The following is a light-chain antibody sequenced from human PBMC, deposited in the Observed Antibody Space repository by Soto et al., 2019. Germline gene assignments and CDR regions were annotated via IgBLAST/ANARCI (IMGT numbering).Light chain of an antibody. CDR1: QSVSGY. V-gene: IGKV3-20*01. CDR3: QQYGSSFST. CDR2: HAS. Sequence: EIVLTQSPTTLCLTQGRRCTLHCRASQSVSGYLAWYQQKPGQAPRLLIDHASSRATGIPDRFSGSGSGRDCSLTSSRLEPDDVAVYYCQQYGSSFSTFGQGTKVENK. J-gene: IGKJ1*01.